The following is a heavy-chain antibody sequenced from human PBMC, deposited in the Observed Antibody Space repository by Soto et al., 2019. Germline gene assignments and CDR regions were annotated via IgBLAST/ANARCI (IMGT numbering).Heavy chain of an antibody. Sequence: XGSLSLSSAASGFTFSSYGQPWVRQAAGKGLEGVAVISYDGSNKYYADSVKGRFTISRDNSKNTLYLQMNSLRAEDTAVYYCAKDYYDSSGYYLGYWGQGTLVTVS. CDR2: ISYDGSNK. J-gene: IGHJ4*02. CDR1: GFTFSSYG. D-gene: IGHD3-22*01. V-gene: IGHV3-30*18. CDR3: AKDYYDSSGYYLGY.